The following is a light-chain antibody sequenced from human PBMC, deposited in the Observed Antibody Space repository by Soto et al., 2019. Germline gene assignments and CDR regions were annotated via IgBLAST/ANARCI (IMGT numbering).Light chain of an antibody. J-gene: IGKJ1*01. CDR1: QSVLYSANNKNY. CDR3: HQFYSSPQT. V-gene: IGKV4-1*01. Sequence: DIVMTQSTDSLAVSLGERATINCKSSQSVLYSANNKNYLAWYQQKPGQPPKLLIYWASTRESGVPDRLSGSGSGTDFTLTISSLQAEDVAVYYFHQFYSSPQTFGQGTKVEI. CDR2: WAS.